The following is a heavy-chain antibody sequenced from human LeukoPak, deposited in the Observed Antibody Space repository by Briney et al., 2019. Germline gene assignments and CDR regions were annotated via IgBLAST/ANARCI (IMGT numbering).Heavy chain of an antibody. Sequence: GGSLRLSCAASGFTFSSYGMHWVRQAPGKGLEWVAFIRYDGSNKYYADSVKGRFTISRDNSKNTLYLQMNSLRAEDTAVYYCAKDKPSLKNPALHRARWELLPDYWGQGTLVTVSS. J-gene: IGHJ4*02. CDR2: IRYDGSNK. CDR3: AKDKPSLKNPALHRARWELLPDY. CDR1: GFTFSSYG. V-gene: IGHV3-30*02. D-gene: IGHD1-26*01.